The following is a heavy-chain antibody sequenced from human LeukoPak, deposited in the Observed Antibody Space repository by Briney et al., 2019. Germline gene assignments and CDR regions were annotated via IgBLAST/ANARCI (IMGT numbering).Heavy chain of an antibody. D-gene: IGHD6-19*01. V-gene: IGHV3-20*04. Sequence: GGSLRLSCAASGFIFDDHGMSWVRQAPGKGLEWVSGINWNGGSTGYADSVKGRFTISRDNAKNSLYLQMDSLSAEDTAFYYCAKNLGSGWYFPFDYWGQGTLVTVSS. CDR2: INWNGGST. J-gene: IGHJ4*02. CDR3: AKNLGSGWYFPFDY. CDR1: GFIFDDHG.